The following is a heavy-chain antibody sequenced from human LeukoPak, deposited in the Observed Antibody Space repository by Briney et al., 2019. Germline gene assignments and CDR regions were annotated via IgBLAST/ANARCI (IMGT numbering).Heavy chain of an antibody. CDR3: ARDSDYVWGSYRYFPIDY. Sequence: ASVKVSCKASGYTFTSYGISWVRQAPGQGLEWMGWISAYNGNTNYAQKLQGRVTMTTDTSTSTVYMELSSLRSEDTAVYYCARDSDYVWGSYRYFPIDYWGQGTLVTVSS. V-gene: IGHV1-18*01. J-gene: IGHJ4*02. CDR2: ISAYNGNT. D-gene: IGHD3-16*02. CDR1: GYTFTSYG.